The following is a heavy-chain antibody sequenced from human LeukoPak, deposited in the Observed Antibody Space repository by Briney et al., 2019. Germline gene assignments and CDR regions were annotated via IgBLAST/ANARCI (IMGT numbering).Heavy chain of an antibody. CDR1: GGSISSYY. CDR2: IHYSGST. V-gene: IGHV4-59*01. Sequence: SEALSLTCTVSGGSISSYYWSWIRQPPGKGLEWIGYIHYSGSTNYKPSLKSRVTISVDTSKNQFSLKLSSVTAADTAVYYCARDSPYMITFGGVIRLDYWGQGTLVTVSS. CDR3: ARDSPYMITFGGVIRLDY. J-gene: IGHJ4*02. D-gene: IGHD3-16*02.